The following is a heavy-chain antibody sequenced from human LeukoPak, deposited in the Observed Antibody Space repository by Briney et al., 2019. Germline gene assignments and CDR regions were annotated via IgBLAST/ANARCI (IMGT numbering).Heavy chain of an antibody. CDR1: GFTFSSYS. CDR3: AKDRGRGAVAVLEYYFDY. Sequence: GGSLRLSCAASGFTFSSYSMNWVRQAPGKGLEWVSSISSSSSYTYYADSVKGRFTISRDNSKNTLYLQMNSLRAEDTAVYYCAKDRGRGAVAVLEYYFDYWGQGTLVTVSS. V-gene: IGHV3-21*04. J-gene: IGHJ4*02. D-gene: IGHD6-19*01. CDR2: ISSSSSYT.